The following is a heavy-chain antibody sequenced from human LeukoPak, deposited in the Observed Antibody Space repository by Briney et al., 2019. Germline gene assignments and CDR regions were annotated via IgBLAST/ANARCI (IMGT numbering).Heavy chain of an antibody. D-gene: IGHD2-2*01. CDR3: ATLDCSSTSCYYYFDY. CDR1: GYTFTNYY. J-gene: IGHJ4*02. Sequence: ASVKVSCKASGYTFTNYYMHWVRQAPGQGLEWMGLIHPSGGSTDYAQKFQGRVTMTEDTSTDTAYMELSSLRSEDTAVYYCATLDCSSTSCYYYFDYWGQGTLVTVSS. V-gene: IGHV1-46*01. CDR2: IHPSGGST.